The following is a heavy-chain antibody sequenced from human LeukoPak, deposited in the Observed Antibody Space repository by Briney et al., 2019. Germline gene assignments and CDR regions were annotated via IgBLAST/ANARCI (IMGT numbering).Heavy chain of an antibody. V-gene: IGHV3-30*03. J-gene: IGHJ4*02. CDR2: ISRDGKRQ. Sequence: PGRSLRLSCATSGFIFNNYDPHWVSQAPGKGLEWLATISRDGKRQFYADSVKGRFTISRDDSRNTLFLQMNSLRPEDTAVYYCARDRLNRAYCGNDCYSAAFDYWGQGTLVTVSS. CDR1: GFIFNNYD. CDR3: ARDRLNRAYCGNDCYSAAFDY. D-gene: IGHD2-21*02.